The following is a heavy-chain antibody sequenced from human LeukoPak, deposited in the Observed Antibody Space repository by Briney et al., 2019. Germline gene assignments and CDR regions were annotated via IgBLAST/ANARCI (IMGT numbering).Heavy chain of an antibody. D-gene: IGHD3-3*01. J-gene: IGHJ5*02. Sequence: SETLSLTCTVSGGSISSSSYYWGWIRQPPGKGLEWIGSIYYSGSTYYNPSLKSRVTISVDTSKNQFSLKLSSVTAADTAVYYCARVPVLRFLELLFDPWGQGTLVTVSS. CDR3: ARVPVLRFLELLFDP. CDR2: IYYSGST. CDR1: GGSISSSSYY. V-gene: IGHV4-39*07.